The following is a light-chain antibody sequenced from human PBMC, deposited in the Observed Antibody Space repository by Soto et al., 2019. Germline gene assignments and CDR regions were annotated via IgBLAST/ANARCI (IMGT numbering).Light chain of an antibody. CDR3: SSYAGSSTWV. J-gene: IGLJ2*01. CDR2: EVS. CDR1: SSDVGGYNY. V-gene: IGLV2-8*01. Sequence: QSAPTQPASASGSPGQSATISCTGTSSDVGGYNYVSWYQQYPGKAPKLMIYEVSKRPSGVPGRFSGSKSDNTASLTVSGLQAEDEADYYCSSYAGSSTWVFGGGTKLTVL.